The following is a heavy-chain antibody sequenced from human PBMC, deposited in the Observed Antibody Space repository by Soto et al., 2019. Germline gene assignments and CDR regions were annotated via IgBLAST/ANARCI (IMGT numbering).Heavy chain of an antibody. CDR1: GFTFSSDA. Sequence: GGSLRLSCAASGFTFSSDAMHWVRQAPGKGLEWVAVISYDGSNKYYADSVKGRFTISRDNSKNTLYLQMNSLRAEDTAVYYCARDLLSSGCDDCWGQGTLITVS. CDR2: ISYDGSNK. CDR3: ARDLLSSGCDDC. D-gene: IGHD3-22*01. V-gene: IGHV3-30-3*01. J-gene: IGHJ4*02.